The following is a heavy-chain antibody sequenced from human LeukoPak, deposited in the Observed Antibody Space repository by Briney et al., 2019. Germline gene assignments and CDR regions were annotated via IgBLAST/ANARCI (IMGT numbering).Heavy chain of an antibody. Sequence: PGGSLRLSCAASGFTFSSYAMSWVRQAPGKGLEWVSAISGSGGSTYYADSVKGRFTISRDNSKNTLYPQMNSLRAEDTAVYYCARPLGGPVAYWGQGTLVTVSS. CDR2: ISGSGGST. CDR1: GFTFSSYA. V-gene: IGHV3-23*01. J-gene: IGHJ4*02. D-gene: IGHD3-16*01. CDR3: ARPLGGPVAY.